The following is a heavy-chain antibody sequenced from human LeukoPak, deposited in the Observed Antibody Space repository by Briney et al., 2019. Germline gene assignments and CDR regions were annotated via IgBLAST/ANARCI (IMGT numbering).Heavy chain of an antibody. CDR1: GFIFDDYA. V-gene: IGHV3-9*01. J-gene: IGHJ4*02. D-gene: IGHD3-16*01. CDR3: ARVRWGGLYYFDY. CDR2: ISWNSGSI. Sequence: PGRSLRLSCAASGFIFDDYAMHWVRQAPGKGLEWVSGISWNSGSIGYADSVKGRFTISRDNAKNTLYLQMNSLRAEDTAVYYCARVRWGGLYYFDYWGQGTLVTVSS.